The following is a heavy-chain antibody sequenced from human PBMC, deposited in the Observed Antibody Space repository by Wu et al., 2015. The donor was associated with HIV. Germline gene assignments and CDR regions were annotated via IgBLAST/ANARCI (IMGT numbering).Heavy chain of an antibody. V-gene: IGHV1-18*01. J-gene: IGHJ4*02. CDR2: ISAYNNNT. D-gene: IGHD6-19*01. Sequence: QVQLVQSGAEVKKPGASVKVSCKASGYTFISYGISWVRQAPGQGLEWMGWISAYNNNTNYAQKLQGRITMTTDTSTSTAYMELRSLRYDDTALYYCAREGKQWPHQGPKCFDYWGQGTLVTVSS. CDR3: AREGKQWPHQGPKCFDY. CDR1: GYTFISYG.